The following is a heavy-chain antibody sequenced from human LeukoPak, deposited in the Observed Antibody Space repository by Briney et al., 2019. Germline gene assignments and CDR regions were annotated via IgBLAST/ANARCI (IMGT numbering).Heavy chain of an antibody. CDR3: AKDDIVVVPAAPRWFDP. J-gene: IGHJ5*02. V-gene: IGHV3-23*01. CDR2: ISGSGGST. D-gene: IGHD2-2*01. Sequence: GGSLRLSCAASGFTFSTYTMHWVRQAPGKGLEWVSAISGSGGSTYYADSVKGRFTISRDNSKNTLYLQMNSLRAEDTAVYYCAKDDIVVVPAAPRWFDPWGQGTLVTVSS. CDR1: GFTFSTYT.